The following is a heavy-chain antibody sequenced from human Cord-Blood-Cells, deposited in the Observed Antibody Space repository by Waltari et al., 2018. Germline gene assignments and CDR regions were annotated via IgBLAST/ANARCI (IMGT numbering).Heavy chain of an antibody. D-gene: IGHD6-13*01. CDR2: ISGSGGST. CDR3: AKFHSSSWFWFDY. CDR1: GFTFSSDA. V-gene: IGHV3-23*01. Sequence: EVQLLESGGGLVQPGGSLRLSCAASGFTFSSDAMSWARQAPGKGLEWVSAISGSGGSTYYADSVKGRFTISRDNSKNTLYLQMNSLRAEDTAVYYCAKFHSSSWFWFDYWGQGTLVTVSS. J-gene: IGHJ4*02.